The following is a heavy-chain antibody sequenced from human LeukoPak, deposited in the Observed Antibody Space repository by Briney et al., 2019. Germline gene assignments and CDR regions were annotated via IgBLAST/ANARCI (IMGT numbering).Heavy chain of an antibody. D-gene: IGHD6-19*01. V-gene: IGHV3-66*01. Sequence: QPGRSLRLSCAASGFTFDDYAMHWVRQAPGKGLEWVSVIYSGGSTYYADSVKGRFTISRDNSKNTLYLQMNSLRAEDTAVYYCAISYSSGWYSRFQHWGQGTLVTVSS. CDR2: IYSGGST. CDR3: AISYSSGWYSRFQH. CDR1: GFTFDDYA. J-gene: IGHJ1*01.